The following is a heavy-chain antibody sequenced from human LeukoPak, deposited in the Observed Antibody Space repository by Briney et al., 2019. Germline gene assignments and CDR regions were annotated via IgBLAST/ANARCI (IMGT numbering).Heavy chain of an antibody. D-gene: IGHD3-3*01. J-gene: IGHJ4*02. CDR3: ARQNDFRLDY. Sequence: GESLKISCKGSGYTFSSYWIGWVRQMPGKGLEWMGIIYPGDSDTSSSPSLQGQVTISVDTSIGTAYLQWSSLKASDTAIYYCARQNDFRLDYWGQGTLVTVSS. CDR2: IYPGDSDT. CDR1: GYTFSSYW. V-gene: IGHV5-51*01.